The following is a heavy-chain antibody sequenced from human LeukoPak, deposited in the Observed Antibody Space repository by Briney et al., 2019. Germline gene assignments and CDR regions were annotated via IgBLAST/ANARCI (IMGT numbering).Heavy chain of an antibody. CDR2: IIPIFGTA. J-gene: IGHJ1*01. D-gene: IGHD5-18*01. CDR1: GGTFSSYA. CDR3: ARGSIGQLWPAEYFQH. V-gene: IGHV1-69*05. Sequence: VASVKVSCKASGGTFSSYAISWVRQAPGQGLEWMGRIIPIFGTANYAQKFQGRVTITTDESTSTAYMELSSLRSEDTAVYYCARGSIGQLWPAEYFQHWGQGTLVTVSS.